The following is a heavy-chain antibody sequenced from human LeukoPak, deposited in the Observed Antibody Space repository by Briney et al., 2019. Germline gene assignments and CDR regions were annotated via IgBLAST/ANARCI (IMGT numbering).Heavy chain of an antibody. J-gene: IGHJ4*02. D-gene: IGHD3-22*01. Sequence: ASVTVSCKASGYTFTSYYMHWLRQAPGQGLEWMGIINPSGGSTIYAQKFQGRVTMTRDTSTSTVYMELSSLTSEDTAVYYCARDLGDSSGYYCLDYWGQGTLVTVSS. V-gene: IGHV1-46*01. CDR1: GYTFTSYY. CDR3: ARDLGDSSGYYCLDY. CDR2: INPSGGST.